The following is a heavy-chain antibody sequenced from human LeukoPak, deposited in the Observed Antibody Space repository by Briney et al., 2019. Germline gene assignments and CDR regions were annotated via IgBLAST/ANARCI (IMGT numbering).Heavy chain of an antibody. V-gene: IGHV3-23*01. CDR3: ARHAADSSGYRFEY. Sequence: GGPLRLSCAASGFTFSNYAMSWVRQAPGKGLEWVSTISGSGYSTQYADSVKGRFTVSRDQPKNTLNLEMNSLRAEDTAVYYCARHAADSSGYRFEYWGQGTLVTVSS. CDR1: GFTFSNYA. D-gene: IGHD3-22*01. CDR2: ISGSGYST. J-gene: IGHJ4*02.